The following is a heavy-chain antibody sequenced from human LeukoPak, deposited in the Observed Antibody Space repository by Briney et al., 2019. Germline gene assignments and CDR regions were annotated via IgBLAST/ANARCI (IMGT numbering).Heavy chain of an antibody. J-gene: IGHJ4*02. CDR3: ARQKRNSSGWYGDY. D-gene: IGHD6-19*01. CDR1: GGSISSGDYY. V-gene: IGHV4-30-4*08. CDR2: IYYSGTT. Sequence: NPSETLSLTCTVSGGSISSGDYYWSWIRQPPGKGLEWIGYIYYSGTTYYNPSLKSRITISIDTSKSQFSLKLSSVTVADTAVYYCARQKRNSSGWYGDYWGQGTLVTVSS.